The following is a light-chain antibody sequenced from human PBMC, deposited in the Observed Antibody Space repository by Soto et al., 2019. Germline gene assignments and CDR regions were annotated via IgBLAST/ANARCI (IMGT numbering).Light chain of an antibody. CDR1: SSDVGGYNY. V-gene: IGLV2-8*01. J-gene: IGLJ2*01. Sequence: QSALTQPPSASGSPGQSVTISCTGTSSDVGGYNYVSWYQQQPGKDPKLMMYEVSKRPSGVPDRFSGSKSGNTASLTVSGLQAEDDAAYYCSSYAGSNNLGVFGGGTKLTVL. CDR2: EVS. CDR3: SSYAGSNNLGV.